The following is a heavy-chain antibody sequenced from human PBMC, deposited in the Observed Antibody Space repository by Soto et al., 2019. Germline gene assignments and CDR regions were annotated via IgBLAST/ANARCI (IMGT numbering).Heavy chain of an antibody. CDR1: GHIFSNYW. V-gene: IGHV5-51*01. D-gene: IGHD3-22*01. J-gene: IGHJ4*02. Sequence: GESLKISCKGSGHIFSNYWIGWVRQMPGKGLAWMGIISPGDSDTRYSPSFQGQVTITVDTSINTAYLQWSRLKASDTAIYYCARQRLWGTSGYYYFENWGQGTLVTVSS. CDR3: ARQRLWGTSGYYYFEN. CDR2: ISPGDSDT.